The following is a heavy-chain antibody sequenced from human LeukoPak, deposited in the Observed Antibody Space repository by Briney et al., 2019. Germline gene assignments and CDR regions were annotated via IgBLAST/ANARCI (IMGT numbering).Heavy chain of an antibody. V-gene: IGHV4-59*01. CDR2: IYYSGST. J-gene: IGHJ5*02. CDR3: ARSARGYSYGFWP. CDR1: GGSISSYY. D-gene: IGHD5-18*01. Sequence: SETLSLTCTVSGGSISSYYWSWIRQPPGKGLEWIGYIYYSGSTNYNPSLKSRVTISVDTSKNQFSLKLSSVTAADTAVYYCARSARGYSYGFWPSGQGTLVTVSS.